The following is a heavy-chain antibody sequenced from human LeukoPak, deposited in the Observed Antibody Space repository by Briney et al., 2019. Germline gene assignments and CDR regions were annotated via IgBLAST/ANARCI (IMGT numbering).Heavy chain of an antibody. CDR2: ISGSGGST. CDR3: AKGLVGYSYASFDY. J-gene: IGHJ4*02. CDR1: GFTFSNYA. Sequence: PGGSLRLSCAASGFTFSNYAMSWVRQAPGKGLEWVSAISGSGGSTYYADSVKGRFTISRDNSKNTLCLQMNSLRAEDTAVYYCAKGLVGYSYASFDYWGQGTLVTVSS. D-gene: IGHD5-18*01. V-gene: IGHV3-23*01.